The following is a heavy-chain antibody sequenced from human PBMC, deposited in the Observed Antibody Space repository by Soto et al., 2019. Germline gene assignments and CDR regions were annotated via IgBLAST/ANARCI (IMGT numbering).Heavy chain of an antibody. CDR1: GGTLSDHG. V-gene: IGHV1-69*06. J-gene: IGHJ3*01. Sequence: QVQLEQSGAEVKKPGSSVKVSCKASGGTLSDHGVAWLRQAPGQGLEWMGGTIPVFNTAKYAQKFQGRVTVTADKFTNIDYMELSSLRSEDTAFYFCARGVYGSGNYYTGPSAFDLWGQGTMVIVSS. CDR3: ARGVYGSGNYYTGPSAFDL. D-gene: IGHD3-10*01. CDR2: TIPVFNTA.